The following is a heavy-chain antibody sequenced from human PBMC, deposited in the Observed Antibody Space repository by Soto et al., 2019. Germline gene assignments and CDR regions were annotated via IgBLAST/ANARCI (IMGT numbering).Heavy chain of an antibody. D-gene: IGHD6-19*01. V-gene: IGHV3-23*01. CDR2: ISGSGGST. J-gene: IGHJ4*02. CDR3: AKGSSGWYEIFDY. CDR1: GFTFSSYA. Sequence: EVQLLESRGGVVQPGGSLRLSCAASGFTFSSYAMSWVRQAPGKGLEWVSAISGSGGSTYYADSVKGRFTISRDNSKNTLYLQMNSPRAEDTAVYYCAKGSSGWYEIFDYWGQGTLVTVSS.